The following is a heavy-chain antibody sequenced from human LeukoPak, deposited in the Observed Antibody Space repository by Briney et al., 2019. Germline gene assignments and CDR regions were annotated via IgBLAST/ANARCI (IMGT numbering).Heavy chain of an antibody. CDR2: INHSGST. J-gene: IGHJ4*02. D-gene: IGHD3-22*01. Sequence: SETLSLTCAVYGGSFSGYYWSWIRQPPGKVLEWIGEINHSGSTNYNPSLKSRVTISVDTSKNQFSLKLSSVTAADTAVYYCARYYYDSSGPRVYYFDYWGQGTLVTVSS. CDR1: GGSFSGYY. CDR3: ARYYYDSSGPRVYYFDY. V-gene: IGHV4-34*01.